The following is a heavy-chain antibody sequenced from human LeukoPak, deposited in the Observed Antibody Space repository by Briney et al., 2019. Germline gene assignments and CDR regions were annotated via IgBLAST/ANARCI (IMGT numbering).Heavy chain of an antibody. CDR1: GYRLTHYR. D-gene: IGHD6-13*01. CDR2: TSAYNGNT. CDR3: ARDNHSGSWSWFDP. J-gene: IGHJ5*02. Sequence: ASVNDSCKSCGYRLTHYRIRWVRQAPGQGGEGMGWTSAYNGNTKYAENLQGRVTVTTDTSTSTAYMELRSLRSDDTAVYYCARDNHSGSWSWFDPWGQGSLVSVSA. V-gene: IGHV1-18*01.